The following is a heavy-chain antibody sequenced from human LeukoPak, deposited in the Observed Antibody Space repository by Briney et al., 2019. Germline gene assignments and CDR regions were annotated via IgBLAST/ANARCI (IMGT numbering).Heavy chain of an antibody. CDR2: TYYRSKWYN. J-gene: IGHJ6*02. CDR1: GDSVSSNSAA. V-gene: IGHV6-1*01. Sequence: SQTLSLTCAISGDSVSSNSAARNWIRQSPSRGLEWLGRTYYRSKWYNDYAVSVKSRITINPDTSKNQFSLQLNSVTPEDTAVYYCAREQWLVGGYYYYGMDVWGQGTTVTVSS. D-gene: IGHD6-19*01. CDR3: AREQWLVGGYYYYGMDV.